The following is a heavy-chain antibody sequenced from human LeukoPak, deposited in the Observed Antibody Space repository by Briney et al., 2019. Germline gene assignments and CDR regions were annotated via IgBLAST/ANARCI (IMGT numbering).Heavy chain of an antibody. D-gene: IGHD4-17*01. CDR1: GFTFSDYY. CDR2: ISSSSSYT. Sequence: GGSLRLSCAASGFTFSDYYMSWIRQAPGKGLEWVSYISSSSSYTNYADSVKGRFTISRDNAKNSLSLQMNGLIAEDTAVYYCASARGMDDYGDFRIKWGQGTLVTVSS. CDR3: ASARGMDDYGDFRIK. V-gene: IGHV3-11*06. J-gene: IGHJ4*02.